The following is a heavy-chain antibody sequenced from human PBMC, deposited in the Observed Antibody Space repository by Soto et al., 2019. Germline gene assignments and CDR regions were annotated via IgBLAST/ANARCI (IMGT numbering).Heavy chain of an antibody. CDR3: ARDPHRYYFDY. CDR2: ISYDGSNK. Sequence: GGSLRLSCAASGFTFSSYAMHWVRQAPGKGLEWVAVISYDGSNKYYADSVKGRFTISRDNSKNTLYLQMNSLRAEDTAVYYCARDPHRYYFDYWGQGTLVTVSS. J-gene: IGHJ4*02. V-gene: IGHV3-30-3*01. CDR1: GFTFSSYA.